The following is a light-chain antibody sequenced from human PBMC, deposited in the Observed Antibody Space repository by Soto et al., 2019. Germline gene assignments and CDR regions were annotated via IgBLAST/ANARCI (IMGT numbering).Light chain of an antibody. CDR2: EVS. CDR3: SSYTSRSTWV. CDR1: SSDVGSYKS. V-gene: IGLV2-14*01. J-gene: IGLJ3*02. Sequence: QSVLTQPASVSGSPGQSITISCTGTSSDVGSYKSVSWYQQHPGKAPKLMIYEVSNRPSGVSNRFSGSKSGNTASLTISGLQAEDEADYYCSSYTSRSTWVFGGGTKLTVL.